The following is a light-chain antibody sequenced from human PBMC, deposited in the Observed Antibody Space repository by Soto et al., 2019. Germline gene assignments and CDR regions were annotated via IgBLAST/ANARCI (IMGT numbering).Light chain of an antibody. CDR2: CGS. V-gene: IGKV2-28*01. CDR1: QSLLYNNTYNY. J-gene: IGKJ5*01. Sequence: IVMTQSPLTLPVTPGEPASISCRYSQSLLYNNTYNYLDWYVQKPGQSPQLLIYCGSNRAPGVPDRFSGSGSGTDFTLKINRVEAEDVGTYYCMQALQSLTFGQGTRLEIK. CDR3: MQALQSLT.